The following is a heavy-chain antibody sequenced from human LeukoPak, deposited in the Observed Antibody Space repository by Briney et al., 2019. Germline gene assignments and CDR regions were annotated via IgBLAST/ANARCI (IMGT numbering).Heavy chain of an antibody. Sequence: ASVKVSCKASGYTFTSYGISWVRQAPGQGLEWMGWISAYNGNTNYAQKLQGRVTMTTDTSTSTAYIELRSLRSEDTAVYYCARDSGIAARPGPYYYYYYGMDVWGQGTTVTVSS. CDR1: GYTFTSYG. V-gene: IGHV1-18*01. J-gene: IGHJ6*02. CDR2: ISAYNGNT. D-gene: IGHD6-6*01. CDR3: ARDSGIAARPGPYYYYYYGMDV.